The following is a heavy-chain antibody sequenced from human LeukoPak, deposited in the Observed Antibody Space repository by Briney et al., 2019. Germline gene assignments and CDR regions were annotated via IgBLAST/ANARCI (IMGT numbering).Heavy chain of an antibody. CDR2: IYYTGKI. V-gene: IGHV4-59*08. CDR3: VRRDTGWNYFDY. J-gene: IGHJ4*02. CDR1: GGSINSHY. D-gene: IGHD6-19*01. Sequence: SETLSLTCAVSGGSINSHYWGWTRQPPGKGLQWIGDIYYTGKINYNPSLKSRVTITLDTSKDHLSLNLTSVLAADTAIYYCVRRDTGWNYFDYWGQGILVTVSS.